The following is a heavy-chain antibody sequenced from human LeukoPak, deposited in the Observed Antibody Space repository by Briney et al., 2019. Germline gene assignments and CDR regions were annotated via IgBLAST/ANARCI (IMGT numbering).Heavy chain of an antibody. D-gene: IGHD3-3*01. CDR3: ARGRITIFGVPDAFDI. V-gene: IGHV4-34*01. J-gene: IGHJ3*02. CDR1: GGSFSGYY. CDR2: INHSGST. Sequence: SETLSLTCAVYGGSFSGYYWSWIRQPPGKGLEWIGEINHSGSTNYNPSLKSRVTISVDTSKNQFSLKLSSVTAADTAVYYCARGRITIFGVPDAFDIWGQGTMATVSS.